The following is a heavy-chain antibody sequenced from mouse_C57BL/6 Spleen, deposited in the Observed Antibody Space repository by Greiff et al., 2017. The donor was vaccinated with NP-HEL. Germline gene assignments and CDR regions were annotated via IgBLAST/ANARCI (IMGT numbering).Heavy chain of an antibody. J-gene: IGHJ1*03. CDR3: ARDPPFYYGSSYWYFDV. V-gene: IGHV5-16*01. CDR2: INYDGSSP. Sequence: EVMLVESEGGLVQPGSSMKLSCTASGFTFSDYYMAWVRQVPEKGLEWVANINYDGSSPYYLDSLKSRFIISRDNAKNILYLQMSSLKSEDTATYYCARDPPFYYGSSYWYFDVWGTGTTVTVSS. D-gene: IGHD1-1*01. CDR1: GFTFSDYY.